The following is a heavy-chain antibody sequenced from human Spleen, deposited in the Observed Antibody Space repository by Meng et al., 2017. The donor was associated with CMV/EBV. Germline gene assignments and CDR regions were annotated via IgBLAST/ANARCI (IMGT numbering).Heavy chain of an antibody. CDR2: INHSGRT. D-gene: IGHD6-13*01. CDR1: GGSVSGYN. Sequence: LSLPCSVYGGSVSGYNGDWIRQTPGNGLEWIGEINHSGRTNYNPSLKSRVTMSIDTSKNQFSLKLTAVTAADTAVYYCSRSAAADESWGQGTLVTVSS. J-gene: IGHJ5*02. CDR3: SRSAAADES. V-gene: IGHV4-34*01.